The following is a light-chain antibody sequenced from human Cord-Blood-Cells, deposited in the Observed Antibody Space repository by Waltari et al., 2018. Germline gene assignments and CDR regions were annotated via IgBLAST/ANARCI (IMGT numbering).Light chain of an antibody. J-gene: IGLJ2*01. Sequence: SYELTQPPSVSVSPGQTARIPCSGDALPKQYASWYQQKPGQAPVLVLYKDSERPSGIPERFSGSSSGTTVTLTISGVQAEDEADYYCQSADSSGTFVVFGGGTKLTVL. CDR1: ALPKQY. V-gene: IGLV3-25*03. CDR2: KDS. CDR3: QSADSSGTFVV.